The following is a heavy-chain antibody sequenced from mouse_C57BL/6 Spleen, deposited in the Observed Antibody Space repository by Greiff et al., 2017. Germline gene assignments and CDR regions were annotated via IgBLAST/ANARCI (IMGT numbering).Heavy chain of an antibody. D-gene: IGHD2-1*01. CDR1: GFTFSDYG. CDR2: ISSGSSTI. J-gene: IGHJ4*01. CDR3: ARPRRVSYAMDY. Sequence: EVKLMESGGGLVKPGGSLKLSCAASGFTFSDYGMHWVRQAPEKGLEWVAYISSGSSTIYYADTVKGRFTISRDNAKNTLFLQMTSLRSEDTAMYYCARPRRVSYAMDYWSQGTSVTVSS. V-gene: IGHV5-17*01.